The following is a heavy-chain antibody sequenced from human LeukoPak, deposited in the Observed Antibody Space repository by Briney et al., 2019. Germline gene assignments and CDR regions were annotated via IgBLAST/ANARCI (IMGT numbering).Heavy chain of an antibody. CDR2: INPNSGGT. CDR1: GYTFTGYY. CDR3: ARDFYGVHYYYMDV. V-gene: IGHV1-2*02. Sequence: ASVKVSCKASGYTFTGYYMHWVRQAPGQGLEWMGWINPNSGGTNYAQKFQGRVTMTRDTSISTAYMELSRLRSDDTAVYYCARDFYGVHYYYMDVWGKGTTVTVSS. D-gene: IGHD4-17*01. J-gene: IGHJ6*03.